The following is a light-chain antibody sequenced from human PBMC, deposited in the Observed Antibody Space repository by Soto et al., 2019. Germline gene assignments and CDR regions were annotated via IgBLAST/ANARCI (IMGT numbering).Light chain of an antibody. CDR2: RVS. J-gene: IGKJ1*01. Sequence: DVVLTQTPLSSPVTLGQPASISCRSSQSLVYSDGNTYLSWLQQRPGQPPRLLIYRVSNRFPRVPVRFSGSGAGKDFTLKISRVEAEDVGVYYCMQLAHCPRTFGQGTEVEI. CDR1: QSLVYSDGNTY. V-gene: IGKV2-24*01. CDR3: MQLAHCPRT.